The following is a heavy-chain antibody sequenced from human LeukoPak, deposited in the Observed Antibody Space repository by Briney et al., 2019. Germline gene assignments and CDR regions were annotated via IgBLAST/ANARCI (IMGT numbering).Heavy chain of an antibody. Sequence: SETLSLTCTVSGGSISSGDYYWNWIRQHPEKSLEWIGYIFYSGSAYYNPSLMSRVTISVDTSKNQFSLKLSSVTAADTAVYYCARGSTLIRGFDYWGQGTLVTVSS. CDR2: IFYSGSA. CDR3: ARGSTLIRGFDY. CDR1: GGSISSGDYY. D-gene: IGHD3-10*01. V-gene: IGHV4-31*03. J-gene: IGHJ4*02.